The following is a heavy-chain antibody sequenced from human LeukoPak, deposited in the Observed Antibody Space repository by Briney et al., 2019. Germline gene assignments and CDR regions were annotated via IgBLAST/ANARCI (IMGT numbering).Heavy chain of an antibody. CDR2: INPNSGGT. CDR3: ARVYTVAGTFDI. J-gene: IGHJ3*02. CDR1: GGTFSSYA. Sequence: ASVKVSCKASGGTFSSYAISWVRQAPGQGLEWMGWINPNSGGTNYAQKFQGRVTMTRDTSISTAYMELSRLRSDDTAVYYCARVYTVAGTFDIWGQGTMVTVSS. D-gene: IGHD4-23*01. V-gene: IGHV1-2*02.